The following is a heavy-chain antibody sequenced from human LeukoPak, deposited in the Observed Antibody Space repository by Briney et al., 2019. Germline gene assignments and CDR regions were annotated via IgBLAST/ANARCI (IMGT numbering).Heavy chain of an antibody. Sequence: GESLKISCNTSGYSFTTHWNGWVRRAPGKGLEWMGIIFPGGSDALYTPSFQGHVTFSVDKSINPSYLQWSSLKASDTAIYYCARASFRGAIAAVGVDSWGQGTLVTVSS. CDR3: ARASFRGAIAAVGVDS. CDR1: GYSFTTHW. V-gene: IGHV5-51*01. D-gene: IGHD6-13*01. CDR2: IFPGGSDA. J-gene: IGHJ4*02.